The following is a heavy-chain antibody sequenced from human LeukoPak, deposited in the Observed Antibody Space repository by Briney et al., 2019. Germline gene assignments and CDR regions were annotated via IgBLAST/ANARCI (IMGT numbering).Heavy chain of an antibody. CDR1: GGTFSSYA. Sequence: GASVKVSCKASGGTFSSYAISWVRQAPGQGLEWMGGIIPIFGTANYAQKFQGRVTITADKSTSTAYMELSRLRSDDTAVYYCARVKKHGYSYGYLEATFDYWGQGTLVTVSS. V-gene: IGHV1-69*06. CDR2: IIPIFGTA. J-gene: IGHJ4*02. D-gene: IGHD5-18*01. CDR3: ARVKKHGYSYGYLEATFDY.